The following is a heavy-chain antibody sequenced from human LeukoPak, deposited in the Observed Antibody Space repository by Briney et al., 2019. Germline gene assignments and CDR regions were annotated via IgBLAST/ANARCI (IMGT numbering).Heavy chain of an antibody. CDR1: GFTFSTYA. Sequence: PGGSLRLSCAASGFTFSTYALHWVRQAPGKGLEWVSGISPTGDGAYYADSVKGRFTISRDNSKNTLYVHMNSLRAEDTAVHYCAKAGDRNYFDYWGQGALVTVSS. CDR3: AKAGDRNYFDY. D-gene: IGHD3-22*01. V-gene: IGHV3-23*01. J-gene: IGHJ4*02. CDR2: ISPTGDGA.